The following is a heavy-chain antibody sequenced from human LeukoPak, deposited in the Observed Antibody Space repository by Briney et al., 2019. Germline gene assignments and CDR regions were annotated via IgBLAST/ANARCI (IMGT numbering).Heavy chain of an antibody. J-gene: IGHJ4*02. CDR3: ARTLYRSSSENYFDY. Sequence: PSETLSLTCTVSGGSISGYYWSWIRQPPGKGLEGIGYIYYSGSTNYNLSLKSRVTISLDTSKNQFSLKLRSVTAADTAVYFCARTLYRSSSENYFDYWGQGTLVTVSS. V-gene: IGHV4-59*01. CDR1: GGSISGYY. D-gene: IGHD6-6*01. CDR2: IYYSGST.